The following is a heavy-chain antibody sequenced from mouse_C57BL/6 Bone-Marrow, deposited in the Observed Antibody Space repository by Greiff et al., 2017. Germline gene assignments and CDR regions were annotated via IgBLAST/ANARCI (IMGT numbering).Heavy chain of an antibody. Sequence: EVMLVESGGGLVQPKGSLKLSCAASGFSFNTYAMNWVRQAPGKGLEWVARIRSKSNNYATYYADSVKDRFTISRDDSESMLYLQMNNLKTEDTAMYYCGTSYYYGSSDVGFADWGHAALVTVSA. D-gene: IGHD1-1*01. CDR2: IRSKSNNYAT. V-gene: IGHV10-1*01. J-gene: IGHJ3*01. CDR1: GFSFNTYA. CDR3: GTSYYYGSSDVGFAD.